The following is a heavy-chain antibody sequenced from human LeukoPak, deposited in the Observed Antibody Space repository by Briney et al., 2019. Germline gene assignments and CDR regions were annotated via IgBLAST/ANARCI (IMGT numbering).Heavy chain of an antibody. J-gene: IGHJ2*01. V-gene: IGHV3-23*01. Sequence: PGGTLRLSCAASGFTFSSYGMSWVRQAPGKGLEWVSAISGSGGSTYYADSVKGRFTISRDNSKNTLYLQMNSLRAEDTAVYYCARVTTGYSSGWPNWYFDLWGRGTLVTVSS. D-gene: IGHD6-19*01. CDR2: ISGSGGST. CDR1: GFTFSSYG. CDR3: ARVTTGYSSGWPNWYFDL.